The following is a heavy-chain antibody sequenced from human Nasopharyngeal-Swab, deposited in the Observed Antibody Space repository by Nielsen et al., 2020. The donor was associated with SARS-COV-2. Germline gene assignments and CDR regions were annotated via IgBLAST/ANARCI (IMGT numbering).Heavy chain of an antibody. D-gene: IGHD5-24*01. V-gene: IGHV3-15*01. CDR2: IKNKTDGGTT. CDR1: GFTFSNAW. Sequence: GESLKISCAASGFTFSNAWMSWVRQAPGKGLEWVGRIKNKTDGGTTDYAAPVKGRFTISRDDSKNTLYLQMNSLKTEDAAVYYCTTGDGAFDIWGQGTMVTVSS. J-gene: IGHJ3*02. CDR3: TTGDGAFDI.